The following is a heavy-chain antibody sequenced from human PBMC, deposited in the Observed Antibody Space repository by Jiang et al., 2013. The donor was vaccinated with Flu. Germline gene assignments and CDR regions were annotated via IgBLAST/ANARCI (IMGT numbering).Heavy chain of an antibody. V-gene: IGHV7-4-1*02. J-gene: IGHJ1*01. Sequence: QSGSELKKPGASVKISCKTSGYSFTTYSINWVRQAPGQGLEWMGWINPNTGNPIYAQGFTGRFVLSLDTSVSTAYLQINNLEAEDTAVYYCARRSPTDYWGQGTLVTVSS. D-gene: IGHD4-17*01. CDR2: INPNTGNP. CDR3: ARRSPTDY. CDR1: GYSFTTYS.